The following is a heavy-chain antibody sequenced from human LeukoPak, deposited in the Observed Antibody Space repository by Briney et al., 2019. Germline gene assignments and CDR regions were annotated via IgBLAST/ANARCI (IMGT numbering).Heavy chain of an antibody. V-gene: IGHV3-21*04. CDR1: GFTFSSYS. J-gene: IGHJ4*02. CDR3: AKDNRGYSYSDY. CDR2: ISSSSSYI. Sequence: PGGSLRLSCAASGFTFSSYSMNWVRQAPGKGLEWVSSISSSSSYIYYADSVKGRFTISRDNSKSTLYLQMNSLRAEDTAIYYCAKDNRGYSYSDYWGQGTLVAVSS. D-gene: IGHD5-18*01.